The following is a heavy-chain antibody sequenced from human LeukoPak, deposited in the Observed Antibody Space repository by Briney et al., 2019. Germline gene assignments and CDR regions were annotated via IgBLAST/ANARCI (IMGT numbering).Heavy chain of an antibody. J-gene: IGHJ4*02. V-gene: IGHV6-1*01. CDR1: GGIVSSISAA. CDR3: ARDGTHEYYFDY. D-gene: IGHD1-14*01. CDR2: TYYRSKWYN. Sequence: SQTLSLTCAISGGIVSSISAAWNWIRQSPSRGLEWLGRTYYRSKWYNDYAVSVKSRITINPDTSKNQFSLQLNSVTAEDTAVYYCARDGTHEYYFDYWGQGTLVTVSS.